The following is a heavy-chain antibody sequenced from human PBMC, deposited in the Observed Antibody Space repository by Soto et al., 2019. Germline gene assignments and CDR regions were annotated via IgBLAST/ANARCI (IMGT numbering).Heavy chain of an antibody. Sequence: PSETLSLTCTVSGGSISSGDYYWSWIRQPPGKGLEWIGYIYYSGSTYYNPSLKSRVTISVDTSKNQFSLKLSSVTAADTAVYYCARTQLRFLEWPWWFDPWGQGTLVPVSS. CDR1: GGSISSGDYY. V-gene: IGHV4-30-4*02. D-gene: IGHD3-3*01. J-gene: IGHJ5*02. CDR2: IYYSGST. CDR3: ARTQLRFLEWPWWFDP.